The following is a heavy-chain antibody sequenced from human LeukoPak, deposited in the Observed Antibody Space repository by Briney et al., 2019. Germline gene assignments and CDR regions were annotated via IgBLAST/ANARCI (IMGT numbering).Heavy chain of an antibody. J-gene: IGHJ4*02. CDR2: TSGDGITT. D-gene: IGHD5/OR15-5a*01. Sequence: GGSLRLSCAASGFXFHNYAMHWVRQAPGKGLEWVSLTSGDGITTYFADSVKGRFTISRDNIKSSLFLQMNSLRTEDTALYYCARDHVYGGADYWGQGTLVTVSS. CDR3: ARDHVYGGADY. CDR1: GFXFHNYA. V-gene: IGHV3-43*02.